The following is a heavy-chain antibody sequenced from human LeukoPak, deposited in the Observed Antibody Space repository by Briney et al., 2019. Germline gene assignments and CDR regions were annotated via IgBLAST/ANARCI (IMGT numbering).Heavy chain of an antibody. D-gene: IGHD3-10*01. V-gene: IGHV1-46*01. CDR2: INPSGGST. CDR3: ARDYYGSGSHQSGTFDY. CDR1: GYTFTSYY. Sequence: ASVKVSCKASGYTFTSYYMHWVRQPPGQGLAWMGIINPSGGSTSYAQKFQGRVTMTRDTSTSTVYMELSSLRSEDTAVYYCARDYYGSGSHQSGTFDYWGQGTLVTVSS. J-gene: IGHJ4*02.